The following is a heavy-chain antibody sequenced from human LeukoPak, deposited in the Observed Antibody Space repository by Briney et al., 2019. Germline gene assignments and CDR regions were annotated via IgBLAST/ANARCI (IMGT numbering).Heavy chain of an antibody. CDR1: GGSISSYY. Sequence: SETLSLTCTVSGGSISSYYWSWIRQPPGKGLEWIGYIYYSGSTYYNPSLKSRVTISVDTSKNQFSLKLSSVTAADTAVYYCARGNPSPYYYDSSGSYFDYWGQGTLVTVSS. V-gene: IGHV4-59*08. D-gene: IGHD3-22*01. CDR3: ARGNPSPYYYDSSGSYFDY. J-gene: IGHJ4*02. CDR2: IYYSGST.